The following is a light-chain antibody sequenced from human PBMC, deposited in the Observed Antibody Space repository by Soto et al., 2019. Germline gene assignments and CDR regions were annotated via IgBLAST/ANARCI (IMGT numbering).Light chain of an antibody. V-gene: IGLV1-40*01. CDR2: GNS. CDR3: QSYDSSLSGSVV. CDR1: SSNIGAGYA. Sequence: QAVVTQPPSVSGAPGQRVTISCTGSSSNIGAGYAVHWYQEIPGTAPKVLIYGNSNRPSGVPDRFSGSKSGTSASLAITGLQAEDEADYYCQSYDSSLSGSVVFGGGTKLTVL. J-gene: IGLJ2*01.